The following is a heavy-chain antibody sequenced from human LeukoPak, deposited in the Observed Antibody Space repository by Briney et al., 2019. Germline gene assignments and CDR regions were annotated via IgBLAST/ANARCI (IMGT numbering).Heavy chain of an antibody. J-gene: IGHJ6*03. CDR2: MNPNSGNT. Sequence: ASVKVSCKASGYTFTSYDINWVRQATGQGLEWMGWMNPNSGNTGYAQKFQGRVTMTRNTSISTAYVELSSLRSEDTAVYYCARGRHYYYYMDVWGKGTTVTVSS. CDR3: ARGRHYYYYMDV. V-gene: IGHV1-8*01. CDR1: GYTFTSYD.